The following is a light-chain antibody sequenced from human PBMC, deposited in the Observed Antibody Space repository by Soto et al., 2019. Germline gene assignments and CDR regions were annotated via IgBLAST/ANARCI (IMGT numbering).Light chain of an antibody. CDR3: LQDYNYPLT. Sequence: LQMPQSPSSLSASVVAIVTMTCRARQGIRNDLGWYQQKPGKAPKLLIYAASSLQSGVPSRFSGSGSGTDFTLTISSLQPEDFATYYCLQDYNYPLTFGGGTKVDIK. V-gene: IGKV1-6*01. CDR1: QGIRND. J-gene: IGKJ4*01. CDR2: AAS.